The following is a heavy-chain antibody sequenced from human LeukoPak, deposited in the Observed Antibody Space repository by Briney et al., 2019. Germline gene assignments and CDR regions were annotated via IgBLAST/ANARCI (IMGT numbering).Heavy chain of an antibody. D-gene: IGHD3-3*01. CDR3: ARHQDGWVDFWSGQTRGPSHKTNWFDP. Sequence: SETLSLTCTVSGGSISSGGYYWSWIRQHPGKGLEWIGYIYYSGSTYYNPSLKSRVTISVDTSKNQFSLKLSSVTAADTAVYYCARHQDGWVDFWSGQTRGPSHKTNWFDPWGQGTLVTVSS. V-gene: IGHV4-31*03. CDR1: GGSISSGGYY. CDR2: IYYSGST. J-gene: IGHJ5*02.